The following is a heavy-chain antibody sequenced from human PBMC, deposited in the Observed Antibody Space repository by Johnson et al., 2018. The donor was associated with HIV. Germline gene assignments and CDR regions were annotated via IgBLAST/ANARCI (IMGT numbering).Heavy chain of an antibody. CDR3: AREGIWYCSGGSCYGAFDI. J-gene: IGHJ3*02. D-gene: IGHD2-15*01. CDR2: ISYDGSKK. CDR1: GFTFSSYG. Sequence: QVQLVESGGGVVQPGGSLRLSCAASGFTFSSYGMHWVRQAPGKGLEWVAVISYDGSKKYYAGSVKGRFTISRDTSKNTLYLQMNSLRAEDTAVYYCAREGIWYCSGGSCYGAFDIWGQGTMVTVSS. V-gene: IGHV3-30*03.